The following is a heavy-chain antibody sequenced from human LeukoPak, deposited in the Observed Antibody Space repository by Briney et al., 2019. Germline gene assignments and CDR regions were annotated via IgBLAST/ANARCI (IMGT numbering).Heavy chain of an antibody. V-gene: IGHV4-34*01. J-gene: IGHJ5*02. Sequence: SETLSLTCAVYGGSFSGYYWSWIRQPPGKGLEWIGEINHSGSTNYNPSLKSRVTISVDTSKNQFSLKLSSVTAADTAVYYCAGSSHQRNWFDPWGQGTLVIVSS. CDR3: AGSSHQRNWFDP. D-gene: IGHD1-26*01. CDR1: GGSFSGYY. CDR2: INHSGST.